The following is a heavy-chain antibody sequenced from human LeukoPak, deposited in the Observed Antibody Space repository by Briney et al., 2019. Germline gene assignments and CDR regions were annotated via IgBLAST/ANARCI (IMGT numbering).Heavy chain of an antibody. CDR3: AKERYSSSSLFAVTPFDY. Sequence: GGSLRLSCVASEFTFSSYGMHWVRQAPGKGLEWVAYIRYDGSDRYYADSVKGRFTISRDNSKNTLYLQMNSLRAEDTAVYYCAKERYSSSSLFAVTPFDYWGQGTRITVSS. J-gene: IGHJ4*02. CDR2: IRYDGSDR. V-gene: IGHV3-30*02. D-gene: IGHD6-13*01. CDR1: EFTFSSYG.